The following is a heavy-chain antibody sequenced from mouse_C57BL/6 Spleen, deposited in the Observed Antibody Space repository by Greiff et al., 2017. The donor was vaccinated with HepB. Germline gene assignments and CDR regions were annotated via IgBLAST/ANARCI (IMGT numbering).Heavy chain of an antibody. V-gene: IGHV1-76*01. J-gene: IGHJ2*01. CDR1: GYTFTDYY. Sequence: QVQLQQSGAELVRPGASVKLSCKASGYTFTDYYINWVKQRPGQGLEWIARIYPGSGNTYYNEKFKGKATLTAEKSSSTAYMQLSSLTSEDSAVYVCARGYYYGSPHFDYWGQGTTLTVSS. D-gene: IGHD1-1*01. CDR3: ARGYYYGSPHFDY. CDR2: IYPGSGNT.